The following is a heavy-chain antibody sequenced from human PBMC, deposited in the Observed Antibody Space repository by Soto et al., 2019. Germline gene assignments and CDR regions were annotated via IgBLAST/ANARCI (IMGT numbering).Heavy chain of an antibody. CDR1: GFTFSSYA. CDR2: ISGSGNST. J-gene: IGHJ4*02. V-gene: IGHV3-23*01. D-gene: IGHD6-19*01. CDR3: AKSGPVTGPFEF. Sequence: PGGSLRLSCAASGFTFSSYAMSWVRQAPGKGLEWVSEISGSGNSTNYADSVKGRFTFSRDNSKNTLYLQMNSLRAEDTAVYYCAKSGPVTGPFEFWGQGTLVNVCS.